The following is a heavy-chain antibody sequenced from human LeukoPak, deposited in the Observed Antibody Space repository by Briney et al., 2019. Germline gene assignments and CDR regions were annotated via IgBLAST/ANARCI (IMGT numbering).Heavy chain of an antibody. V-gene: IGHV1-2*02. CDR3: ARDIGYCSSTSCQTDY. J-gene: IGHJ4*02. D-gene: IGHD2-2*01. CDR1: GYTFTGYY. Sequence: GASVKVSCEASGYTFTGYYMHWVRQAPGQGLEWMGGINHNTGGTNYAQKFQGRVTMTRDTSISTAYMELSRLRSDDTAVYYCARDIGYCSSTSCQTDYWGQGTLVTVSS. CDR2: INHNTGGT.